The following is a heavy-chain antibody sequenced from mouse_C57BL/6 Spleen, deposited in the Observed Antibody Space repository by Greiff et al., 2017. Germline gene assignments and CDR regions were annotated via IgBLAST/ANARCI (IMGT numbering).Heavy chain of an antibody. CDR2: IDPTDSYT. Sequence: QVQLQQPGAELVMPGASVKLSCKASGYTFTSYWMHWVKQRPGQGLGWIGEIDPTDSYTNYNQKFKGKSTLTVDKSSSTAYMQLSSLTSEDSAVYYCASGSQYAMDYWGQGTSVTVSS. J-gene: IGHJ4*01. V-gene: IGHV1-69*01. CDR3: ASGSQYAMDY. D-gene: IGHD1-1*02. CDR1: GYTFTSYW.